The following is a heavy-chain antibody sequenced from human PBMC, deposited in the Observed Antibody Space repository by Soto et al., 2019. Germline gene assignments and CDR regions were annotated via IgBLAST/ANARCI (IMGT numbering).Heavy chain of an antibody. CDR3: AKNIPPAAIYYYYMDV. CDR1: GFTFSSYA. V-gene: IGHV3-23*01. J-gene: IGHJ6*03. D-gene: IGHD2-2*01. Sequence: HPGGSLRLSCAASGFTFSSYAMSWVRQAPGKGLEWVSAISGSGGSTYYADSVKGRFTISRDNSKNTLYLQMNSLRAEDTAVYYCAKNIPPAAIYYYYMDVWGKGTTVTVSS. CDR2: ISGSGGST.